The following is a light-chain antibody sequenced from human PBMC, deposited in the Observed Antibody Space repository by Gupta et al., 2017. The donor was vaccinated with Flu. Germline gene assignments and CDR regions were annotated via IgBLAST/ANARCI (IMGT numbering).Light chain of an antibody. CDR2: DAS. CDR3: QQRSNWPIT. J-gene: IGKJ5*01. V-gene: IGKV3-11*01. Sequence: GERATLSCRASQSISSYLAWYQQTPGQAPRLLIYDASNRATGIPARFSGSGSGTDFTLTISSLEPEDFAVYYCQQRSNWPITFGQGTRLEIK. CDR1: QSISSY.